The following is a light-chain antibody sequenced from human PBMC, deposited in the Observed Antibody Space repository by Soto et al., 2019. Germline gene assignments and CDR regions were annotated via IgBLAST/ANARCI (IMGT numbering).Light chain of an antibody. CDR3: SSYTTSNTRQIV. CDR1: RSDVGGYNY. V-gene: IGLV2-14*03. J-gene: IGLJ1*01. Sequence: QAVVTQPASVSGSPGQSITISCTGTRSDVGGYNYVSWYQHHPGKAPKLMIYDVSNRPSGVSNRFSGSKSGNTASLTISGLQPEDEADYYCSSYTTSNTRQIVFGTGTKVTVL. CDR2: DVS.